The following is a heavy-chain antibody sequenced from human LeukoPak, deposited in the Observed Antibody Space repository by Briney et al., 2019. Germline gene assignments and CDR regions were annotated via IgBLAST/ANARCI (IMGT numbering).Heavy chain of an antibody. CDR2: INPNSGGT. Sequence: GASVKVSCKASGYTFTGYYMHWVRQAPGQGLEWMGWINPNSGGTNYAQKFQGRVTMTRDTSISTAYMELSRLRSDDTAVYYCARDKSDYRDYGSFDYWGEGTLVTASS. CDR3: ARDKSDYRDYGSFDY. V-gene: IGHV1-2*02. J-gene: IGHJ4*02. CDR1: GYTFTGYY. D-gene: IGHD4-17*01.